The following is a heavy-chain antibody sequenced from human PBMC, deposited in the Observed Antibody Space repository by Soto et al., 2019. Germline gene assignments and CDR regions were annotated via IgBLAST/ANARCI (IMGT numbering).Heavy chain of an antibody. J-gene: IGHJ6*02. Sequence: GGSLRLSCAASGFTFSSYSMNWVRQAPGKGLEWVSSISSSSSYIYYADSVKGRFTISRDNAKNSLYLQMNSLRAEDTAVYYCAREYTAWPLAYGLDVWGQGTTVTVSS. CDR1: GFTFSSYS. CDR2: ISSSSSYI. D-gene: IGHD2-2*02. CDR3: AREYTAWPLAYGLDV. V-gene: IGHV3-21*01.